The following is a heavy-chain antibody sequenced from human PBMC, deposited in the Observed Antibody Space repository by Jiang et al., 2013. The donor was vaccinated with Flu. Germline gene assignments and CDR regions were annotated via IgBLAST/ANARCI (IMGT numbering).Heavy chain of an antibody. Sequence: GSGLVKPSETLSLTCTVSGGSISSYYWSWIRQPPGKGLEWIGYIYYSGSTNYNPSLKSRVTISVDTSKNQFSLKLSSVTAADTAVYYCARLYGSGSYYHFDYWGQGPWSPSPQ. J-gene: IGHJ4*02. V-gene: IGHV4-59*01. D-gene: IGHD3-10*01. CDR2: IYYSGST. CDR1: GGSISSYY. CDR3: ARLYGSGSYYHFDY.